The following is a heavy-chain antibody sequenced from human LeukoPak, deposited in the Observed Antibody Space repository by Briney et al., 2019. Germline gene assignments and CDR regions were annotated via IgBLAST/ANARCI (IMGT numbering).Heavy chain of an antibody. V-gene: IGHV3-74*01. CDR1: GLTFSSYW. Sequence: GGSLRLSCAASGLTFSSYWMHWVRQAPGKGLVWVSRINSDGSSTSYADSVKGRFTVSRDNAKNTLYLQMSSLRAEGTAVHYCAREIAAGGLDYWGQGTLVTVSS. CDR3: AREIAAGGLDY. D-gene: IGHD6-13*01. CDR2: INSDGSST. J-gene: IGHJ4*02.